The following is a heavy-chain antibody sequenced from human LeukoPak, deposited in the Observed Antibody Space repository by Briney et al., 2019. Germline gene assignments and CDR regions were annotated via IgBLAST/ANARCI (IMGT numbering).Heavy chain of an antibody. Sequence: SETLSLTCAVSGYSISSGYYWGWIRQPPGKGLEWIGSIYHSGSTYYNPSLKSRVTISVDTSKNQFSLKLSSVTAADTAVYYCARFGLAVADYWGQGTLVTVSS. CDR2: IYHSGST. V-gene: IGHV4-38-2*01. CDR3: ARFGLAVADY. CDR1: GYSISSGYY. J-gene: IGHJ4*02. D-gene: IGHD6-19*01.